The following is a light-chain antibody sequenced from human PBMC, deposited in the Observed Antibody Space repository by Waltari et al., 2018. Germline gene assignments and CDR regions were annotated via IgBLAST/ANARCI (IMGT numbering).Light chain of an antibody. V-gene: IGLV1-51*02. Sequence: QSVLTQPPSVSAAPGQRVTICCSGSISNIGRSYVSWYKQVPGTAPKLLLYQDNKRPSGVSDRLSGSKSTTSASLAITGLQTGDEADYFCSAWDSSLNVLLFGGGTRLTVL. J-gene: IGLJ7*01. CDR2: QDN. CDR3: SAWDSSLNVLL. CDR1: ISNIGRSY.